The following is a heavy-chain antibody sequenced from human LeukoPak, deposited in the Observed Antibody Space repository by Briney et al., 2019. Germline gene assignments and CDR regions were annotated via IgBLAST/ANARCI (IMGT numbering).Heavy chain of an antibody. CDR3: ARANFLYCSSTSCLFDY. J-gene: IGHJ4*02. CDR2: INPNDGDT. CDR1: GYTFTDYY. D-gene: IGHD2-2*01. Sequence: ASVKVSCKASGYTFTDYYMHWVRQATGQGFEWIGWINPNDGDTYYAQKFQGRVTMTRDTSISTAHMEVSRLRSDDTAVYYCARANFLYCSSTSCLFDYWGQGTLVTVSS. V-gene: IGHV1-2*02.